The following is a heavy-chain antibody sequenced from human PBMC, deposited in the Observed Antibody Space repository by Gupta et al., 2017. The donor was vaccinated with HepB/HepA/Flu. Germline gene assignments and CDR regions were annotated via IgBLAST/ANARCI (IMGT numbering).Heavy chain of an antibody. V-gene: IGHV1-69*01. CDR3: ARDPDIVVVPAAQRGNWFDP. CDR1: GGTFSSYA. D-gene: IGHD2-2*01. J-gene: IGHJ5*02. CDR2: IIPIFGTA. Sequence: QVQLVQSGAEVKKPGSSVKVSCKASGGTFSSYAISWVRQAPGQGLEWMGGIIPIFGTANYAQKFQGRVTITADESTSTAYMELSSLRSEDTAVYYCARDPDIVVVPAAQRGNWFDPWGQGTLVTVSS.